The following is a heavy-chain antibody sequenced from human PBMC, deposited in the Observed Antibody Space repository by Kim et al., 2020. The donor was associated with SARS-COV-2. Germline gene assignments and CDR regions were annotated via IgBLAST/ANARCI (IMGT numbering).Heavy chain of an antibody. CDR1: GDSITNKNHY. J-gene: IGHJ4*02. CDR2: VYYSGAT. V-gene: IGHV4-39*01. CDR3: ARVGSQFNFWNRDWAYFDL. Sequence: SETLSLTCNVSGDSITNKNHYWGWIRQSPAKGLEWIGSVYYSGATYYNPSLRSRIAISVDTSKNQFSLSLTSVTAADTAVYYCARVGSQFNFWNRDWAYFDLGGQGTPVTVSA. D-gene: IGHD3-3*01.